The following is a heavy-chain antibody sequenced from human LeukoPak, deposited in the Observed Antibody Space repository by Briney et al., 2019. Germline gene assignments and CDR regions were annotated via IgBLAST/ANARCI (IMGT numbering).Heavy chain of an antibody. D-gene: IGHD5-18*01. V-gene: IGHV4-39*01. CDR3: ARKYSYGTQYNWFDP. CDR2: IYYSGST. Sequence: SETLSLTCTVSGGSISSSRYYWGWIRQPPGKGLEWIGSIYYSGSTYYNPSLKSRVTISVDTSKNQFSLKLSSVTAADTAVYYCARKYSYGTQYNWFDPWGQGTLVTVSS. CDR1: GGSISSSRYY. J-gene: IGHJ5*02.